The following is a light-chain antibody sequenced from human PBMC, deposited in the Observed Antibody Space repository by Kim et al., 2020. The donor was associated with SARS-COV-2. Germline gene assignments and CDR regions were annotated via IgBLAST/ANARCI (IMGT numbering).Light chain of an antibody. J-gene: IGKJ4*01. CDR3: QKYDNHPLT. V-gene: IGKV1-33*01. CDR2: DAS. CDR1: QDISNY. Sequence: DIQMTQSPSSLSASVGDRVTITCQASQDISNYLNWYQQKPGKAPKLLIYDASNLETGVPSRFSGSGSGTDFTFTISSLQPEDIATYYCQKYDNHPLTSGGGTKVDIK.